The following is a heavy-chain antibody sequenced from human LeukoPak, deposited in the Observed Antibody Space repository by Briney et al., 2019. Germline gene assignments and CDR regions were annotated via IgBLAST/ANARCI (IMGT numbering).Heavy chain of an antibody. V-gene: IGHV4-4*07. D-gene: IGHD5-18*01. CDR1: GGSISSYY. CDR2: IYTSGST. J-gene: IGHJ6*03. Sequence: SETLSLTCTVSGGSISSYYWSWIRQPAGKGLEWIGRIYTSGSTDYNPSLKSRVTISVDTSKNQFSLKLSSVTAADTAVYYCARTTEGGYTYDYFYYYYMDVWGKGTTVTISS. CDR3: ARTTEGGYTYDYFYYYYMDV.